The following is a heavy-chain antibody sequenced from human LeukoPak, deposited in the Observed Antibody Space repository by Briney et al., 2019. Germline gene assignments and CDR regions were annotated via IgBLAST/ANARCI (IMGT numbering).Heavy chain of an antibody. Sequence: ASVKVSCKASGYIFTGYCMHWVRQAPGQGLEWMGWINPNSGGTVYAQKFQGRVTMTRDMSISTAYMELNRLKSDDTAVYYCARGRGGCGGSNWFDPWGQGTLVTVSS. CDR3: ARGRGGCGGSNWFDP. V-gene: IGHV1-2*02. D-gene: IGHD6-19*01. CDR1: GYIFTGYC. CDR2: INPNSGGT. J-gene: IGHJ5*02.